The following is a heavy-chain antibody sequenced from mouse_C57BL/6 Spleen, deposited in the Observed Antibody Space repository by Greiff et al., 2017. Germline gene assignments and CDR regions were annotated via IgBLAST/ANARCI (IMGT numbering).Heavy chain of an antibody. J-gene: IGHJ2*01. D-gene: IGHD1-1*01. CDR3: ARRYGSSPYYFDY. CDR2: ISSGGSYT. Sequence: DVMLVESGGDLVKPGGSLKLSCAASGFTFSSYGMSWVRQTPDKRLEWVATISSGGSYTYYPDSVKGRFTISRDNAKNTLYLQMSSLKSEDTAMYYCARRYGSSPYYFDYWGQGTTLTVSS. CDR1: GFTFSSYG. V-gene: IGHV5-6*02.